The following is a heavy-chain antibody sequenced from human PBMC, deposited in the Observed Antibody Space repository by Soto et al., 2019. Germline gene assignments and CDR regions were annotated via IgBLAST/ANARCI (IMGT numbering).Heavy chain of an antibody. V-gene: IGHV3-11*06. CDR3: ARPSIAAHIDY. J-gene: IGHJ4*02. CDR2: ISSSSSYT. CDR1: GFTFIDYY. Sequence: GGSLRLSCAASGFTFIDYYMSWILQAPGKGLEWVSYISSSSSYTNYADSVKGRFTISRDNAKNSLYLQMNSLRAEDTAVYYCARPSIAAHIDYWGQGTLVTVXS. D-gene: IGHD6-6*01.